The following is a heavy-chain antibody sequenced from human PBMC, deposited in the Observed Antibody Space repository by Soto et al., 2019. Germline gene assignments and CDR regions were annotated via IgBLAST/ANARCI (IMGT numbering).Heavy chain of an antibody. CDR2: IYYSGST. CDR1: GGSISSSSYY. Sequence: QLQLQESGPGLVKPSETLSLTCTVSGGSISSSSYYWGWIRQPPGKGLEWIGSIYYSGSTYYNPSLKSRVTLSVDTSKNQFSLNLSSVTAADTAVYYCARHTMVATNPYGAFDIWGQGTMVTVSS. V-gene: IGHV4-39*01. D-gene: IGHD5-12*01. J-gene: IGHJ3*02. CDR3: ARHTMVATNPYGAFDI.